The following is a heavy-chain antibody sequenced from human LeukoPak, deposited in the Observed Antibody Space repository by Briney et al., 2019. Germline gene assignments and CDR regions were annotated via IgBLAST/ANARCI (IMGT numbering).Heavy chain of an antibody. D-gene: IGHD1/OR15-1a*01. Sequence: ASVKVSCKXSGYTFTDYYIHWVRQTPGQGLEWMGWINPNSGGAIFAQKFKGRVTMTRDTSISAAYMEVSRLMYDGTAVYYCARVRAITETTSDWFDPWGQGTLVTVSS. CDR3: ARVRAITETTSDWFDP. CDR1: GYTFTDYY. CDR2: INPNSGGA. V-gene: IGHV1-2*02. J-gene: IGHJ5*02.